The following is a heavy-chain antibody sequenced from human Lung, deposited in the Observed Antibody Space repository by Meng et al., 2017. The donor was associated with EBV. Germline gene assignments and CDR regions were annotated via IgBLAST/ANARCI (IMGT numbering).Heavy chain of an antibody. CDR2: INTNTGNP. CDR1: GYTVTSYA. V-gene: IGHV7-4-1*02. Sequence: QVQLVHYWCGLKKPGASVKVSCKASGYTVTSYAMNWVRQAPGQGLEWMGWINTNTGNPTYAQGFTGRFVFSLDTSVSTAYLQISSLKAEDTAVYYCARTPKDIVVVVAATPGWFDPWGQGTLVTVSS. CDR3: ARTPKDIVVVVAATPGWFDP. D-gene: IGHD2-15*01. J-gene: IGHJ5*02.